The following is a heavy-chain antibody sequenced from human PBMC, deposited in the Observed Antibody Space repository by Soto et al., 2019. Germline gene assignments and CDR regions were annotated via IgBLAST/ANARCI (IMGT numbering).Heavy chain of an antibody. Sequence: GSLRLSCAASGFPFSSYAMSWVRQAPGKGLEWVSAISGSGGSTYYADSVKGRFTISRDNSKNTLYLQMNSLRAEDTAVYYCAKEAEYCSSTSCYAPTDFDYWGQGTLVTVSS. V-gene: IGHV3-23*01. CDR2: ISGSGGST. D-gene: IGHD2-2*01. CDR1: GFPFSSYA. J-gene: IGHJ4*02. CDR3: AKEAEYCSSTSCYAPTDFDY.